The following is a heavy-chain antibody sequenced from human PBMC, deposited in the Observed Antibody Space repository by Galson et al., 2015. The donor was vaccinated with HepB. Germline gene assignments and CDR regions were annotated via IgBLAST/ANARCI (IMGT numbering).Heavy chain of an antibody. V-gene: IGHV3-33*08. J-gene: IGHJ3*01. CDR3: ACSRGYSSSWYSGLDV. Sequence: SLRLSCAGSGFPCSDSAMHWVRQAPRKGLEWLAVIWYDGTKTYYADSMKGRSAISRDNSNYTLFLQMNSLIDDDTAVYYCACSRGYSSSWYSGLDVWGQGALVTVSS. CDR2: IWYDGTKT. CDR1: GFPCSDSA. D-gene: IGHD6-13*01.